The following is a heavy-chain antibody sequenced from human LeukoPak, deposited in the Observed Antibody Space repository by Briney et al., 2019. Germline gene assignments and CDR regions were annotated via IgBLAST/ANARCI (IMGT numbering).Heavy chain of an antibody. Sequence: SETLSLTCAVYGGPFRGFFWSWIRQAPGKGLEWIGEISHSGSSNYNPSLKSRITISVDMSKSQFSLRLTSVTAADTAVYYCARDWNNDSSGYYTDYWGQGTLVTVSS. CDR1: GGPFRGFF. CDR3: ARDWNNDSSGYYTDY. CDR2: ISHSGSS. J-gene: IGHJ4*02. V-gene: IGHV4-34*10. D-gene: IGHD3-22*01.